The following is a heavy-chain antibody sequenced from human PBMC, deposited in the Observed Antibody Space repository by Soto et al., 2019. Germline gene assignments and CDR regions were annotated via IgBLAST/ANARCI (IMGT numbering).Heavy chain of an antibody. Sequence: QVQLVQSGAEVRKPGSSVRVSCKASGGTFDAYTITWVRQAPGQGLEWMGGIIPLFGTANYAQKFQGRVTITEDENTTTAHMELSSLISEDTAVYFCERLGTKAMDVWGQGTTVTISS. CDR3: ERLGTKAMDV. D-gene: IGHD2-2*01. CDR1: GGTFDAYT. V-gene: IGHV1-69*01. J-gene: IGHJ6*02. CDR2: IIPLFGTA.